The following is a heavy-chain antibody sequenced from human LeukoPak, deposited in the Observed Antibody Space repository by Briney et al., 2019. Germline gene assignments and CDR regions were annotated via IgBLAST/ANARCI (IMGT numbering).Heavy chain of an antibody. CDR2: IYYSGST. J-gene: IGHJ6*02. V-gene: IGHV4-59*01. Sequence: PSETLSLTCTVSGGSISSYYWSWIRQPPVKGLEWIGYIYYSGSTNYNPSLKSRVTISVDTSKNQFSLKLSSVTAADTAVYYCVREYAMDVWGQGTTVTVSS. CDR1: GGSISSYY. CDR3: VREYAMDV.